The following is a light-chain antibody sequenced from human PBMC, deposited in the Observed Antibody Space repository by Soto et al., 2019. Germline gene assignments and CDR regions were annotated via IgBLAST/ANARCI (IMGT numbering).Light chain of an antibody. V-gene: IGKV3D-15*01. CDR1: QSVSSN. J-gene: IGKJ1*01. Sequence: EFVLTQSPDTLSLPPGERATLSCRASQSVSSNLAWYQQKPGQAPRLLIYGASTRATGIPARFSGSGSGTEFTLTISSLQSEDFAVYYCQQYNNWPPWTFGQGTKVEIK. CDR3: QQYNNWPPWT. CDR2: GAS.